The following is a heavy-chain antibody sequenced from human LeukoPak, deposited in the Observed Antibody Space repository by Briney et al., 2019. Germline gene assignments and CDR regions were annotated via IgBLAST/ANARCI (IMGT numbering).Heavy chain of an antibody. V-gene: IGHV3-48*02. CDR2: ISSSCSTI. CDR1: GFTFSSYS. Sequence: GGSLRLSCAASGFTFSSYSMNWVRQAPGKGLEWVSYISSSCSTIYYADSVKGRFTISRDNAKNSLYLQMNSLRDEDTAVYYCARGSARVLTVAGTPRIWGQGTMVTVSS. D-gene: IGHD6-19*01. J-gene: IGHJ3*02. CDR3: ARGSARVLTVAGTPRI.